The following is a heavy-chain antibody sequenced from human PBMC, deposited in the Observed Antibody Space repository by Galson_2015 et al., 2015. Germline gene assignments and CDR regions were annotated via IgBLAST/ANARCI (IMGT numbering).Heavy chain of an antibody. D-gene: IGHD5-18*01. Sequence: VSGGSISSGSYYWSWIRQPAGKGLAWIGRIYTSGSTNYNPSLKSRVTISVDTSKNQFSLKLSSVTAADTAVYYCARTGRDTAMANNWFDPWGQGTLVTVSS. CDR2: IYTSGST. V-gene: IGHV4-61*02. CDR1: GGSISSGSYY. J-gene: IGHJ5*02. CDR3: ARTGRDTAMANNWFDP.